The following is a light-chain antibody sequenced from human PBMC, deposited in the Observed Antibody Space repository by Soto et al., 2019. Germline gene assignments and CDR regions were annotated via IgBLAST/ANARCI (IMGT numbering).Light chain of an antibody. Sequence: QSVLTQPPSVSGAPGQRVTISCTGSSSNIGAGYDVHWYQQLPGTAPKLLIYGNSNRPSGVPDRFSGSKSGTSASLAITGLQAEDEVDYYSQSYDICLSGSRGFVTRTMVT. J-gene: IGLJ1*01. CDR2: GNS. CDR3: QSYDICLSGSRG. CDR1: SSNIGAGYD. V-gene: IGLV1-40*01.